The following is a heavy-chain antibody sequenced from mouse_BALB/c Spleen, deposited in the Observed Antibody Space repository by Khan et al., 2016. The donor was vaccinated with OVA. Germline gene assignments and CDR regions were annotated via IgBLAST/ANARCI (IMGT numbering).Heavy chain of an antibody. Sequence: EVQLVESGGGLVQPKGSSKLACAASGFTFNTYAMNWVRQAPGKGLEWVARIRNKSNNYATYYADSVKDRFTISRDDSQTMLYLQMSNLKTEDTAMYYCVRSSGYYFDYWGQGTTLTVSS. CDR2: IRNKSNNYAT. D-gene: IGHD3-1*01. CDR1: GFTFNTYA. V-gene: IGHV10-1*02. CDR3: VRSSGYYFDY. J-gene: IGHJ2*01.